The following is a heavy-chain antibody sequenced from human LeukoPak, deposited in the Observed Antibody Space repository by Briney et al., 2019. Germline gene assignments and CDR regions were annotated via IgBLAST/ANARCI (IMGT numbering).Heavy chain of an antibody. J-gene: IGHJ6*03. D-gene: IGHD3-3*01. CDR2: KKQKRRKK. V-gene: IGHV3-7*01. Sequence: WGGLGVSFAAAGFTFSSYWLSWVRQAPGKGLEWGGNKKQKRRKKNYVGSVKGRFTISRDNAKNSLYLQMNSLRAEDTAVYYCARAQSYADFWSGYYTAYYYYYMDVWGKGTTVTVSS. CDR1: GFTFSSYW. CDR3: ARAQSYADFWSGYYTAYYYYYMDV.